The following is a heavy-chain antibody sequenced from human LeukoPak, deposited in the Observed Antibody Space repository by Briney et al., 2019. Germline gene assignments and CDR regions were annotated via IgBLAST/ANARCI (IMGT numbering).Heavy chain of an antibody. CDR3: ARDSGGYSSSWYHYYYGMDV. CDR1: GGTFSSYA. Sequence: SVKVSCKASGGTFSSYAISWVRQAPGQGLEWMGGVIPIFGTANYAQKFQGRVTITADESTSTAYMELSSLRSEDTAVYYCARDSGGYSSSWYHYYYGMDVWGQGTTVTVSS. V-gene: IGHV1-69*01. D-gene: IGHD6-13*01. CDR2: VIPIFGTA. J-gene: IGHJ6*02.